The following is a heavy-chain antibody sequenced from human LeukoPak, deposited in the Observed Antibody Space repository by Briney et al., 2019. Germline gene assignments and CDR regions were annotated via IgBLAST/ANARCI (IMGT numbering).Heavy chain of an antibody. CDR3: ARNGPVPDSSGYTDY. Sequence: GGSLGLSCAASGFTFSDYYMTWIRQAPGKGLEWVSSITSSIDSSTYYADSVKGRFTISRDNAKNSLYLQMNSLRGEDTAVYYCARNGPVPDSSGYTDYWGQGTLVTVSS. J-gene: IGHJ4*02. CDR2: ITSSIDSST. CDR1: GFTFSDYY. D-gene: IGHD3-22*01. V-gene: IGHV3-11*01.